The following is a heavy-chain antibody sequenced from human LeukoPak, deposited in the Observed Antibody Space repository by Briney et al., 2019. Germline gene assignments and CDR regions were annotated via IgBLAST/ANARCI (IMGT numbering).Heavy chain of an antibody. J-gene: IGHJ4*02. CDR1: GFTFTHYT. Sequence: PGGSLRLSCAGSGFTFTHYTMNWVRQAPGKGLEWVSFISNSGSYINYADSVKGRFTISRDNAKNSLYLQMNSLRAEDTALYYCARNSRYNWNDRPAGELDYWGQGTLVTVSS. D-gene: IGHD1-1*01. CDR3: ARNSRYNWNDRPAGELDY. V-gene: IGHV3-21*04. CDR2: ISNSGSYI.